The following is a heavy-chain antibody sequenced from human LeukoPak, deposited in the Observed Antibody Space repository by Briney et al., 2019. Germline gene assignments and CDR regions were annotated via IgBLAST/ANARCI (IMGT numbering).Heavy chain of an antibody. Sequence: SETLSLTCNVSGGSISSSYSYWGWIRQPPGKGLEWIGTIYYSGSTYYNLSLKSRVTMSVDTSKNQFSLKLRSLTAAGTAVYYCARELLGDEDAFDFWGLGTMVTVSS. CDR2: IYYSGST. J-gene: IGHJ3*01. CDR1: GGSISSSYSY. D-gene: IGHD2-15*01. CDR3: ARELLGDEDAFDF. V-gene: IGHV4-39*07.